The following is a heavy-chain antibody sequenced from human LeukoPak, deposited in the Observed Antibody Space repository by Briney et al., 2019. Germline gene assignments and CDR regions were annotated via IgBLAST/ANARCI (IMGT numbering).Heavy chain of an antibody. CDR2: INHSGST. V-gene: IGHV4-34*01. CDR3: ARVSRYYDSSGYYYRHFFDY. CDR1: GGSFSGYY. D-gene: IGHD3-22*01. J-gene: IGHJ4*02. Sequence: PSETLSLTCAVYGGSFSGYYWSWIRQPPGKGLEWIGEINHSGSTNYNPSLKSRVTISVDTSKNQFSLKLSSVTAADTAVYYCARVSRYYDSSGYYYRHFFDYWGQGTLVTVSS.